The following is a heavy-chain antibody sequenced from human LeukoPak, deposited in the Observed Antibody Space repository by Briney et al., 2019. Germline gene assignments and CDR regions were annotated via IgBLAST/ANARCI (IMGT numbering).Heavy chain of an antibody. D-gene: IGHD3-16*02. Sequence: GGSLRLSCAASGFTLSDHYMDWVRQAPGKGLEWVSAISGSGGSTYYADSVKGRFTISRDNSRNTLYLQMNSLRAEDTAVYYCAKDHGGVIVIYYFDYWGQGTLVTVSS. V-gene: IGHV3-23*01. J-gene: IGHJ4*02. CDR2: ISGSGGST. CDR3: AKDHGGVIVIYYFDY. CDR1: GFTLSDHY.